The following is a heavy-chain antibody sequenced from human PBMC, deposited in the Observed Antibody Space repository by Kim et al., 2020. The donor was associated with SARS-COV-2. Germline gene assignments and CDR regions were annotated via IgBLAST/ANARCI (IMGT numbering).Heavy chain of an antibody. V-gene: IGHV3-48*02. CDR3: AREKKAVGATELFDY. Sequence: DSVKGRFTISRDNAKNSLYLQMNSLRDEDTAVYYCAREKKAVGATELFDYWGQGTLVTVSS. D-gene: IGHD1-26*01. J-gene: IGHJ4*02.